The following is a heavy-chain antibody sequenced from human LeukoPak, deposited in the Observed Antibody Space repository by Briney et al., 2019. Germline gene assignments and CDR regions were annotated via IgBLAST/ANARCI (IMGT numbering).Heavy chain of an antibody. Sequence: GGSLRLSCAVSGFTVSSNYMSWVRQAPGKGLEWVSVIYSGGSTYYADSVKGRFTISRDNSKNTLYLQMNSLRAEDTAVYYCARLGYCSGGSCYSQAFDIWGQGTMVTVSS. D-gene: IGHD2-15*01. CDR2: IYSGGST. CDR3: ARLGYCSGGSCYSQAFDI. J-gene: IGHJ3*02. CDR1: GFTVSSNY. V-gene: IGHV3-53*01.